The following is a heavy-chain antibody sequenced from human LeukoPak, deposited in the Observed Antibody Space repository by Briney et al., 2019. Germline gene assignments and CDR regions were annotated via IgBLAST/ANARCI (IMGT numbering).Heavy chain of an antibody. J-gene: IGHJ4*02. V-gene: IGHV4-34*01. CDR2: INHSGST. D-gene: IGHD5-24*01. CDR1: GGSFSGYY. CDR3: ARGGGRWLQLNDY. Sequence: PSETLSLTCAVYGGSFSGYYWSWIRQPPGKGLEWIGEINHSGSTNYNPSLKSRVTISVDTSKNQFSLKLSSVTAADTAMYYCARGGGRWLQLNDYWGQGTLVTVSS.